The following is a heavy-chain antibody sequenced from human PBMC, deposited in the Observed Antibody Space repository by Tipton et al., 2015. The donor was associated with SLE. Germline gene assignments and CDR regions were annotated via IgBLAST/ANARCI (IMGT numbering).Heavy chain of an antibody. J-gene: IGHJ3*02. CDR1: GASINGHY. V-gene: IGHV4-59*11. Sequence: TLSLTCTVSGASINGHYWSWIRQPPGKGLEWIGYIYYNGATNYNPSLKSRVTISLDTSKSQFSLKLNSVTAADAAVYYCARAGYTFDIWGQGTMVTVSS. CDR2: IYYNGAT. D-gene: IGHD3-16*02. CDR3: ARAGYTFDI.